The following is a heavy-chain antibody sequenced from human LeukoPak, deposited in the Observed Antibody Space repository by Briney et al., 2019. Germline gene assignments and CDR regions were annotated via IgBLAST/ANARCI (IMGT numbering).Heavy chain of an antibody. V-gene: IGHV3-21*01. D-gene: IGHD1-26*01. Sequence: GGSLRLSCAASGFTFSSYSMNWVRQAPGKGLEWVSSISSSSSYIYYADSVKGRFTISRDNAKNSLYLQMNSLRVEDTAVYYCASRIVGTPDYFDYWGQGTLVTVSS. CDR3: ASRIVGTPDYFDY. CDR2: ISSSSSYI. CDR1: GFTFSSYS. J-gene: IGHJ4*02.